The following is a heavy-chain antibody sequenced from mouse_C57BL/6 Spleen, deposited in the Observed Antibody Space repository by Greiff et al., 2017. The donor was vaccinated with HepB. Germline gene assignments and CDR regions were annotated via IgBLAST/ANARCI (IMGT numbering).Heavy chain of an antibody. CDR3: ARGGLRCWFAY. V-gene: IGHV5-17*01. J-gene: IGHJ3*01. CDR2: ISSGSSTI. D-gene: IGHD2-4*01. CDR1: GFTFSDYG. Sequence: EVMLVESGGGLVKPGVSLKLSCAASGFTFSDYGMHWVRQAPEKGLEWVAYISSGSSTIYYADTVKGRFTISRDNAKNTLFLQMTSLRSEDTAMYYCARGGLRCWFAYWGQGTLVTVSA.